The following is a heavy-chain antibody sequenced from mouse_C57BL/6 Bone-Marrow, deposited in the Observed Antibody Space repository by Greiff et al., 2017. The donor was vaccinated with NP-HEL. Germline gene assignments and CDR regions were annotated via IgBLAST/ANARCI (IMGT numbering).Heavy chain of an antibody. Sequence: QVQLQQPGAELVKPGASVKMSCKASGYTFTSYWITWVKQRPGQGLEWIGDIYPGSGSTNYNEKFKSKATLTVDTSSSTAYMQLSSLTAEDSAVYYCARDWVITTVVAPYWCFDVWGTGTTVTVSS. V-gene: IGHV1-55*01. CDR1: GYTFTSYW. CDR2: IYPGSGST. J-gene: IGHJ1*03. CDR3: ARDWVITTVVAPYWCFDV. D-gene: IGHD1-1*01.